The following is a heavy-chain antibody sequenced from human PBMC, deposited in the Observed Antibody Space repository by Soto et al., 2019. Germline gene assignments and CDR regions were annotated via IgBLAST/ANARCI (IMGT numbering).Heavy chain of an antibody. Sequence: PSETLSLTCTFSGGSITSSSYYWGWIRQSPGKGLECIGDIDYRGHTSYNPSLKSRVTIPADTSKNQLSLKLRHVTAADTAVYYCARRRWLTTCWFDPWGQGILVTVSS. CDR2: IDYRGHT. J-gene: IGHJ5*02. D-gene: IGHD4-17*01. V-gene: IGHV4-39*01. CDR3: ARRRWLTTCWFDP. CDR1: GGSITSSSYY.